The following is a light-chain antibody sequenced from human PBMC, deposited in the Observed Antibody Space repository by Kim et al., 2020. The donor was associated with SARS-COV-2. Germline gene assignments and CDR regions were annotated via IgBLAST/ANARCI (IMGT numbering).Light chain of an antibody. V-gene: IGKV1-39*01. Sequence: DIQMTQSPSSLSASVGDRVSITCRASQSISSYLNWYQQKPGKAPNLLIYAASSLQSGVPSRFSGGGSGTDFTLTISSLQPEDFATYYCQQSYSTPRTFGQGTKLEI. CDR1: QSISSY. CDR2: AAS. CDR3: QQSYSTPRT. J-gene: IGKJ2*01.